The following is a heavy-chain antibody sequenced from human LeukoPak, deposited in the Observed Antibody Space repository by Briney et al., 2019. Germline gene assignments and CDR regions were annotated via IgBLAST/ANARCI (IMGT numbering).Heavy chain of an antibody. V-gene: IGHV4-4*07. J-gene: IGHJ5*02. CDR3: ARDLYSSGWYSGFDP. CDR1: GGSISSYY. D-gene: IGHD6-19*01. Sequence: SETLSLTCTVSGGSISSYYWSWIRQPAGKGLEWIGRIYTSGSTNYNPSLKSRVTMSVDTSKNQFSLKLSSVTAADTAVYYCARDLYSSGWYSGFDPWGQGALVTVSS. CDR2: IYTSGST.